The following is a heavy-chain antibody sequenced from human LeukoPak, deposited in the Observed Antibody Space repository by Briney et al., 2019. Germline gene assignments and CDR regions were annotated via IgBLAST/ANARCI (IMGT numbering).Heavy chain of an antibody. CDR1: GGSISSGGYY. D-gene: IGHD4-17*01. Sequence: TSETLSLTCTVSGGSISSGGYYWSWIRQHPGKGLEWIGYIYYSGSTYYNPSLKSRVTISVDTSKNQFSLKLSSVTAADTAVYYCARFDDYAALFDYWGQGTLVTVSS. CDR3: ARFDDYAALFDY. J-gene: IGHJ4*02. CDR2: IYYSGST. V-gene: IGHV4-31*03.